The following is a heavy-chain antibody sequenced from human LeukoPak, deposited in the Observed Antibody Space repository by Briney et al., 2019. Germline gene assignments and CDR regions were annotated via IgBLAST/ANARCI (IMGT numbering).Heavy chain of an antibody. Sequence: PGGSLRLSCAASGFTFSSYWMHWVRQAPGKGLVWVSRINSDGSSTSYADSVKGRLTISRDNAKNTLYLQMNSLRAEDTAVYYCARDSYYYGSGSLASPWGQGTMVTVSS. V-gene: IGHV3-74*01. CDR3: ARDSYYYGSGSLASP. J-gene: IGHJ3*01. D-gene: IGHD3-10*01. CDR2: INSDGSST. CDR1: GFTFSSYW.